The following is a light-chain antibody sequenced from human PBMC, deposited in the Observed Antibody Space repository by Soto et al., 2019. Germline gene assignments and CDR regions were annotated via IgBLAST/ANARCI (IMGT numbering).Light chain of an antibody. CDR2: EVN. J-gene: IGLJ1*01. V-gene: IGLV2-23*02. CDR3: CSYAGSSTPFV. CDR1: SGDIGSYNL. Sequence: QSVLTQPASVSGSPGQSITISCTGTSGDIGSYNLVSWYQHHPGKAPQLMIYEVNKRPSGVSDRFSDSKSGNTASLTISGLQSKDETDYYCCSYAGSSTPFVFGTGTKVTVL.